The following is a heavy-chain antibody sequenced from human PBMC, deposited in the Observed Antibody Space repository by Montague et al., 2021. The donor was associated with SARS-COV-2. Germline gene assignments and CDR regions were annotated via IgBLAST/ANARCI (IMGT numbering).Heavy chain of an antibody. D-gene: IGHD4-17*01. CDR2: ISYDGSNK. CDR3: ARDFDDYGDSPGAFDI. J-gene: IGHJ3*02. Sequence: PRLSCAASGFTFSSYAMHWVRQAPGKGLEWVAVISYDGSNKYYADSVKGRFTISRDNSKNTLYLQMNSLRAEDTAVYYCARDFDDYGDSPGAFDIWGQGTMVTVSP. V-gene: IGHV3-30-3*01. CDR1: GFTFSSYA.